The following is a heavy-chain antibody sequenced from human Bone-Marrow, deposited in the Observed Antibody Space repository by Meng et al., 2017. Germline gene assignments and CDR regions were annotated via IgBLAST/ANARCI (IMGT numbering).Heavy chain of an antibody. V-gene: IGHV1-2*06. D-gene: IGHD3-16*02. Sequence: ASVKVSCKASGYTFTDYHLHWLRQAPGQGLEWMGRLDPHTGNANYAQAFQGRVTMTGDTSIKTAYMELSRLTSDDTAVYYCAREGYVWGSYRGKYYFDYWGQGTLVTVSS. CDR3: AREGYVWGSYRGKYYFDY. J-gene: IGHJ4*02. CDR2: LDPHTGNA. CDR1: GYTFTDYH.